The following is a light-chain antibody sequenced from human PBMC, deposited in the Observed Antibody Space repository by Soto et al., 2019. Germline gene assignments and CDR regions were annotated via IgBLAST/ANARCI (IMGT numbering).Light chain of an antibody. CDR3: CSYVGSSTML. V-gene: IGLV2-23*02. J-gene: IGLJ2*01. Sequence: QSALTQPASVSGSPGQSITISCTGTSSDVGTYNLVSWYQHHPGRVPKLLIYEVTKRPSGISNRFSGSKSGNTASLTISGLQAEDEADYYCCSYVGSSTMLFGGGTKVTVL. CDR2: EVT. CDR1: SSDVGTYNL.